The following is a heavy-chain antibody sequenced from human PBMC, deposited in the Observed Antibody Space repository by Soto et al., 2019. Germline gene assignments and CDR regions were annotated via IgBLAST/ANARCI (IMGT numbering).Heavy chain of an antibody. J-gene: IGHJ5*02. CDR1: GGSISSSY. CDR3: ASPRYSSGWYGWFDP. Sequence: SETLSLTCTVSGGSISSSYWSWIRQPPGKGLEWIGYIYYSGSTNYNPSLKSRVTISVDTSKNQFSLKLSSVTAADTAVYYCASPRYSSGWYGWFDPWGQGTLVTVS. V-gene: IGHV4-59*01. CDR2: IYYSGST. D-gene: IGHD6-19*01.